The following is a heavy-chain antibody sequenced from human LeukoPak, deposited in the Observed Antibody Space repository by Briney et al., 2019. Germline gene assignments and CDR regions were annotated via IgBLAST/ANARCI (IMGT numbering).Heavy chain of an antibody. CDR3: AREVGYYYDSSGYP. CDR1: GGSFSGYY. D-gene: IGHD3-22*01. J-gene: IGHJ5*02. CDR2: INHSGST. V-gene: IGHV4-34*01. Sequence: SETLSLTCAVYGGSFSGYYWSWIRQPPGKGLEWIGEINHSGSTNYNPSLKSRVTISVDTSKNQFSLKLSSVTAADTAVYYCAREVGYYYDSSGYPWGQGTLVTVSS.